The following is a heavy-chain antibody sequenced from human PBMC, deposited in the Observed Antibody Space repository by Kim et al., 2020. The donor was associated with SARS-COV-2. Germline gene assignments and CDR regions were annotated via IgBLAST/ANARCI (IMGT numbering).Heavy chain of an antibody. CDR3: ARDRTSGTHYRGLDY. CDR2: ILYDGSNE. CDR1: GFTFRSFT. J-gene: IGHJ4*02. D-gene: IGHD3-10*01. Sequence: GGSLRLSCAASGFTFRSFTMHWVRQAPGKGLEWVAAILYDGSNEFYTDAVKGRFTISRDNSKSTLYLQMNSLTVEDTAIYFCARDRTSGTHYRGLDYWGQGTLVSVSS. V-gene: IGHV3-30*04.